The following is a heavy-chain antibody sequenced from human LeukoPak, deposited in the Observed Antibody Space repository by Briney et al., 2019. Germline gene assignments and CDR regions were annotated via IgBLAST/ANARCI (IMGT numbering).Heavy chain of an antibody. CDR3: ARGGDSGYDYLDY. J-gene: IGHJ4*02. Sequence: GGSLRLSCAASGFTFSSYGMHWVRQAPGKGLEWVAFIRYDGSNKYYADSVKGRFTISRDNSKNTLYLQMNSLRAEDTAVYYCARGGDSGYDYLDYWGQGILVTVSS. D-gene: IGHD5-12*01. CDR1: GFTFSSYG. CDR2: IRYDGSNK. V-gene: IGHV3-30*02.